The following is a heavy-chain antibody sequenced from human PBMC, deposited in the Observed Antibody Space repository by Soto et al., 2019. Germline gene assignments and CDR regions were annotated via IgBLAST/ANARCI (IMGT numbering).Heavy chain of an antibody. CDR2: IHPANGNT. J-gene: IGHJ5*02. V-gene: IGHV1-3*01. Sequence: ASVKVSCKASGYTFTNYAIHWVRQAPGQRLEWMGWIHPANGNTKYSQRFQGRVTITSDTSASTAYMEVSSLRSEDTAVYYCARDFFDSSDYTTNWFDPWGQGTLVTVSS. CDR3: ARDFFDSSDYTTNWFDP. CDR1: GYTFTNYA. D-gene: IGHD3-22*01.